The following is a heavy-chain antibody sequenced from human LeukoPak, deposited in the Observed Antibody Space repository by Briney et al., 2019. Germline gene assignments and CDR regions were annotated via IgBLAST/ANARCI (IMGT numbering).Heavy chain of an antibody. J-gene: IGHJ4*02. V-gene: IGHV4-59*01. Sequence: SETLSLTCNVFGGSISSYYWNWIRQSPGKRLEWIGYTYHTGSTNYNPSLKSRVTISIDTSKTRFSLRLSSVTAADTAVYFCARSPLYVSAAYNYHFDTWGQGTLVTVSS. CDR1: GGSISSYY. CDR2: TYHTGST. D-gene: IGHD1-1*01. CDR3: ARSPLYVSAAYNYHFDT.